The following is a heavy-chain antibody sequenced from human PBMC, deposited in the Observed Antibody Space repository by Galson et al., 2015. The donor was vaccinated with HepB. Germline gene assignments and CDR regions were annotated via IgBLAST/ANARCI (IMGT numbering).Heavy chain of an antibody. D-gene: IGHD1-1*01. CDR3: VRDREGKTGHLIFDH. CDR1: GGSVSSIGYY. J-gene: IGHJ4*02. Sequence: ILSLTCTVSGGSVSSIGYYWSWIRQRPGRGLEWIGYIYYIGITYYHPSLKSRVSISSDTSKNQVSLNLTSVTATDTAVYYCVRDREGKTGHLIFDHWGQGTPVTVSS. CDR2: IYYIGIT. V-gene: IGHV4-31*03.